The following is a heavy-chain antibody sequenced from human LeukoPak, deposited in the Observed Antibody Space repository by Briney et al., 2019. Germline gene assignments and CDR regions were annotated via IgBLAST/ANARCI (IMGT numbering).Heavy chain of an antibody. CDR1: GYAFTSYY. D-gene: IGHD1-20*01. CDR3: ARDRNDNWNDAWFDP. J-gene: IGHJ5*02. CDR2: INPTGGST. V-gene: IGHV1-46*01. Sequence: GASVKVSCKASGYAFTSYYMHWVRQAPGQGLEWMGLINPTGGSTGYAQKFQGRVTMTRDMSTSTDYMELSSLRSEDTAIYYCARDRNDNWNDAWFDPWGQGTLVTVSS.